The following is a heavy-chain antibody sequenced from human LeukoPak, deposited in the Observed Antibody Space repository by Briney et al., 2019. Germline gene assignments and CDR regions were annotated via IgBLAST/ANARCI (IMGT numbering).Heavy chain of an antibody. CDR2: INPNSDGT. D-gene: IGHD1-26*01. J-gene: IGHJ4*02. CDR3: ARALSIVGATNY. CDR1: GYTFTDYY. Sequence: ASVKVSCKSSGYTFTDYYMHWVRQAPGEGLEWMGWINPNSDGTNYAQKFQGRVTMTRDTSISTAYMELSRLRSDDTAVYYCARALSIVGATNYWGQGTLVTVSS. V-gene: IGHV1-2*02.